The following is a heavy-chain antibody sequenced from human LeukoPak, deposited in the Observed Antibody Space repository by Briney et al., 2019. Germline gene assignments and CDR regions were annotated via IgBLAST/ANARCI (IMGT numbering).Heavy chain of an antibody. V-gene: IGHV3-48*03. D-gene: IGHD3-22*01. J-gene: IGHJ4*02. CDR3: ARDESDSSGCFDY. CDR2: NSSSGSTI. Sequence: KPGGSLRLSCAASGFTFSSDAMSWVRQAPGKGLEWVSYNSSSGSTIYYADSMKGRFTISRDNAKNSLYLQMDSLRAEDTAVYYCARDESDSSGCFDYWGQGTLVTVSS. CDR1: GFTFSSDA.